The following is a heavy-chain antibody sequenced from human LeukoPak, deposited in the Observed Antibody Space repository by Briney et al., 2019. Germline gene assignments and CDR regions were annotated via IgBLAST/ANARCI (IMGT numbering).Heavy chain of an antibody. CDR2: IRGSGGRT. CDR1: GFTFSGFG. V-gene: IGHV3-23*01. CDR3: AREVVVAASVDYYYGMDV. J-gene: IGHJ6*02. Sequence: GGSLRLSCATSGFTFSGFGMSWVRQAPGKGLEWVSNIRGSGGRTYYADSVKGRFTISRDNAKNSLYLQMNSLRAEDTAVYYCAREVVVAASVDYYYGMDVWGQGTTVTVSS. D-gene: IGHD2-15*01.